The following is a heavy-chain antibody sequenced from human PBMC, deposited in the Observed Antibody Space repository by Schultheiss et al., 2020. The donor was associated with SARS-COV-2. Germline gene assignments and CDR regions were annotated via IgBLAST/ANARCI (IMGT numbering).Heavy chain of an antibody. V-gene: IGHV4-34*01. CDR3: ARGKVLGIAAAGGPSGAFDI. CDR2: INHSGST. Sequence: GSLRLSCAVYGGSFSGYYWSWIRQPPGKGLEWIGEINHSGSTNYNPSLKSRVTISVDTSKNQFSLKLSSVTAADTAVYYCARGKVLGIAAAGGPSGAFDIWGQGTMVTVSS. D-gene: IGHD6-13*01. CDR1: GGSFSGYY. J-gene: IGHJ3*02.